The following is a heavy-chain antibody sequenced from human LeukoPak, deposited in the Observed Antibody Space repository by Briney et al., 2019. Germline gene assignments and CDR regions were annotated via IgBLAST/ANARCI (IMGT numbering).Heavy chain of an antibody. D-gene: IGHD3-22*01. Sequence: PSETLSLTCTISGGSISNFHWSWVRQPPGKGLEWIGHIDYSGSASYNPSLESRVIISIGTSKNHFSLKLSSGTAADTAMYYCARESSWDSNGYWRDPFDIWGQGTRVTVSS. V-gene: IGHV4-59*01. J-gene: IGHJ3*02. CDR1: GGSISNFH. CDR3: ARESSWDSNGYWRDPFDI. CDR2: IDYSGSA.